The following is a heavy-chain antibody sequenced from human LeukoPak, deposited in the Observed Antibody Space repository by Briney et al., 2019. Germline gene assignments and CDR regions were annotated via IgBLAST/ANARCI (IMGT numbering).Heavy chain of an antibody. CDR1: GGSISGYY. D-gene: IGHD1-1*01. Sequence: PSETLSLTCTVSGGSISGYYWSWIRQFPGEGLEWIGYIYYSGSTNYNPSLKSRVTISVDTSKNQFSLKLSSVTAADTAVYYCARATTGTYNWFDPWGQGTLVTVSS. J-gene: IGHJ5*02. CDR3: ARATTGTYNWFDP. CDR2: IYYSGST. V-gene: IGHV4-59*01.